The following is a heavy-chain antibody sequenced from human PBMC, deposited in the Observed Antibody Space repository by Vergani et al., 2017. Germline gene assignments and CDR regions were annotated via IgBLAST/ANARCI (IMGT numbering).Heavy chain of an antibody. V-gene: IGHV1-69*02. Sequence: QVHLEQSGTEVKKPGSSVKVSCKVSGDIFNNYTVTWVRQAPGQGLEWMGRIIPIIRLATSAQKFQDRVKITGDTSTNTVYMEMNNLRSEDTAVYYCAGVSPGDNSGWEPFVYWGQGTLVTVSS. J-gene: IGHJ4*02. CDR2: IIPIIRLA. CDR3: AGVSPGDNSGWEPFVY. CDR1: GDIFNNYT. D-gene: IGHD6-19*01.